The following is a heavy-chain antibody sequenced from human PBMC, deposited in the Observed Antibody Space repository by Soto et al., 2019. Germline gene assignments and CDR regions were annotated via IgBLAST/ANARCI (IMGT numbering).Heavy chain of an antibody. J-gene: IGHJ5*01. D-gene: IGHD3-3*02. CDR2: IFPGDSDT. CDR1: VYSFTTNW. V-gene: IGHV5-51*01. Sequence: GESLKISCKASVYSFTTNWIAWARQKPVKVLEWMGSIFPGDSDTRYSPSFHGQVTISADESISTAYLQWGSLKASDSAMYYCARLIGISSWFDSCGQGALVTASS. CDR3: ARLIGISSWFDS.